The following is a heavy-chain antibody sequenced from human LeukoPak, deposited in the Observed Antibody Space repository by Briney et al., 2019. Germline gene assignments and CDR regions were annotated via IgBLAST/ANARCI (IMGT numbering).Heavy chain of an antibody. V-gene: IGHV3-30*02. Sequence: QPGGSLRLSCAASGFTFSSSGMHRVRQAPGKGLEWVTFIRSDGSENYYADSVKGRFTISRDNSKNTLYLQMNSLRAEDTAVYHCAKDRGVEYFDYWGQGTLVTVSS. CDR1: GFTFSSSG. J-gene: IGHJ4*02. D-gene: IGHD3-10*01. CDR2: IRSDGSEN. CDR3: AKDRGVEYFDY.